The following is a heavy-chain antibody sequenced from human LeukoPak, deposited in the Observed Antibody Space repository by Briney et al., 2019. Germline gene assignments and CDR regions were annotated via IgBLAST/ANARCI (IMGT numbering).Heavy chain of an antibody. D-gene: IGHD3-3*01. J-gene: IGHJ4*02. CDR3: ARDHDFRFDY. CDR1: GGSISSSSYY. Sequence: SETLSLTCTVSGGSISSSSYYWGWIRQPPGKGLEWIGSIYYSGSTYYNPSLKSRVTISVDTSKNQFSLKLSSVTAADTAVYYCARDHDFRFDYWGQGTLVTVSS. CDR2: IYYSGST. V-gene: IGHV4-39*07.